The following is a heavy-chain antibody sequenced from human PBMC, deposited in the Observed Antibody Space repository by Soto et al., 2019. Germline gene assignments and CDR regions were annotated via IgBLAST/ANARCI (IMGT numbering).Heavy chain of an antibody. CDR2: IIPIFGTA. CDR3: ARRGAITMHFDY. CDR1: GGTFSSYA. Sequence: QVQLVQSGAEVKKPGSSVKVSCKASGGTFSSYAISWVRQAPGQGLEWMGGIIPIFGTANYAQKFQFRVTITADESTSTAYMELSSLRSDDTAVYYCARRGAITMHFDYWGQGTLVTVSS. J-gene: IGHJ4*02. V-gene: IGHV1-69*01. D-gene: IGHD3-10*01.